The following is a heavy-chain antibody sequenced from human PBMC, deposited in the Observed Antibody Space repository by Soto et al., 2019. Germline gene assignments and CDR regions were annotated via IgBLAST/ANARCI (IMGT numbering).Heavy chain of an antibody. CDR2: INPNSGGT. D-gene: IGHD4-17*01. Sequence: ASVKVSCKASGYTFIGYYMHWVRQAPGQGLEWIGWINPNSGGTNYAQKFQGWVTMTRHTSISTAYMELSRLRSDYTAVYYCAREATVVTPGDPYRRDFDYSAQGPLVTVSS. CDR1: GYTFIGYY. J-gene: IGHJ4*02. V-gene: IGHV1-2*04. CDR3: AREATVVTPGDPYRRDFDY.